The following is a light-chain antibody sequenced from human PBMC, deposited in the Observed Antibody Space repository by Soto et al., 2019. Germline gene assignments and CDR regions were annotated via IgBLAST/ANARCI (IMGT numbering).Light chain of an antibody. CDR2: GAS. Sequence: EIVLTQSPGTLSLSPGERATLSCRASQSVSSSYLAWYQQKPGQAPRLLIYGASSRATGVPARFSGSGSGTDFTLTISRLEPEDFAAYYCQQYGGSPPSTFGQGTKLEIK. CDR3: QQYGGSPPST. V-gene: IGKV3-20*01. CDR1: QSVSSSY. J-gene: IGKJ2*01.